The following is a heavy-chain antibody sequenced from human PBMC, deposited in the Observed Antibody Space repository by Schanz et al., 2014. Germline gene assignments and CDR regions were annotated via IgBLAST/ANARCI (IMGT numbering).Heavy chain of an antibody. CDR1: GFNFRSYP. J-gene: IGHJ6*02. D-gene: IGHD3-10*01. CDR3: ARGGSNREFYTVMDV. Sequence: EVQLVESGGGLVQPGGSLRLSCAASGFNFRSYPMSWVRQAPGKGLEWVSAISASGGSTYYADSVKGRFTISRDSLHMNDVIGGDTAVYYCARGGSNREFYTVMDVWGRGTTVTVS. V-gene: IGHV3-23*04. CDR2: ISASGGST.